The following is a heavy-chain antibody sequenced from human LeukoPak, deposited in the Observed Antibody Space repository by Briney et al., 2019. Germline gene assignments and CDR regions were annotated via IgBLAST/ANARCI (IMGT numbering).Heavy chain of an antibody. D-gene: IGHD1-26*01. CDR2: MSGSGDNT. CDR3: AKGASGSGGAY. CDR1: GFTFSSSA. J-gene: IGHJ4*02. Sequence: AGGSLRLSCAAAGFTFSSSAMSWVRQAPGKGLEWVSSMSGSGDNTYYADSVKGRSTISRDNSKNTLYLEMNSLRAEDTAVYYCAKGASGSGGAYWGQGTLVTVSS. V-gene: IGHV3-23*01.